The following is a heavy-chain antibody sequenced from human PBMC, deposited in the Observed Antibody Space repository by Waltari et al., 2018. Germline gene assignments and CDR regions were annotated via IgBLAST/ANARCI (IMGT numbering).Heavy chain of an antibody. J-gene: IGHJ4*02. D-gene: IGHD6-13*01. CDR3: ARLSIAAAGTHFDY. V-gene: IGHV3-53*04. CDR2: IYGGGST. Sequence: EVQLVESGGGLVQPGGSLRLSCAASGFTVSSNYMSWVRQAPGKGLEWVSVIYGGGSTYYADSVKGRFTISRHNSKNTLYLQMNSLRAEDTAVYYCARLSIAAAGTHFDYWGQGTLVTVSS. CDR1: GFTVSSNY.